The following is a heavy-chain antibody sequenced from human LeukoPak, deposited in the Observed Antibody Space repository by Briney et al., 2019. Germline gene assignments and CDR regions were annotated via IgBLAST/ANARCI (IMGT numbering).Heavy chain of an antibody. J-gene: IGHJ4*02. V-gene: IGHV3-30*04. CDR1: GFSFHSYP. Sequence: PGRALRLSCAATGFSFHSYPMHWVRQATGKGLEWVAVISNDGNNKYYADSVKGRFTISRDNSNNTLSLQMNGLRVEDTAVYYCARPDDSESFYRANHYWGRGTLVTVS. D-gene: IGHD3-10*01. CDR2: ISNDGNNK. CDR3: ARPDDSESFYRANHY.